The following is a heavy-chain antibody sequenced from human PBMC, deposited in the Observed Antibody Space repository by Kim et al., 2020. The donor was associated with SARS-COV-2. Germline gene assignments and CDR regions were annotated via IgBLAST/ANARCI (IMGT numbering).Heavy chain of an antibody. CDR3: AKDPPSQQLGYFDY. Sequence: DSVKGRVTIARDKSKNTLYLQMNSLRAEDTAVYYCAKDPPSQQLGYFDYWGQGTLVTVSS. D-gene: IGHD6-13*01. V-gene: IGHV3-23*01. J-gene: IGHJ4*02.